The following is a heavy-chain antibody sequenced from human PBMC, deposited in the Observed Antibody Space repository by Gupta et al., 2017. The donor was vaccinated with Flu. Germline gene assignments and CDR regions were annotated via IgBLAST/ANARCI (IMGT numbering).Heavy chain of an antibody. V-gene: IGHV4-59*01. CDR3: ARGWSDSSGYFKEYYFDY. CDR2: IYYSGST. CDR1: GGSISSYY. D-gene: IGHD3-22*01. Sequence: QVQLQESGPGLVKPSETLSLTCTVSGGSISSYYWSWIRQPPGKGLEWIGYIYYSGSTNYNPSLKSRVTISVDTSKNQFSLKLSSVTAADTAVYYCARGWSDSSGYFKEYYFDYWGQGTLVTVSS. J-gene: IGHJ4*02.